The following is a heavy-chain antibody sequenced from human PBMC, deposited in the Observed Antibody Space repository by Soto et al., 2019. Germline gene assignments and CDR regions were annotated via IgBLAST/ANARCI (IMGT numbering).Heavy chain of an antibody. V-gene: IGHV4-39*02. Sequence: SETLSLTCTVSYGSITNSSYYWGWIRQPPGKGLEWMGSIHHSGTIYNNPSLKSRVTISVDTSKNQFSLKLSSVTAADTAVYYCVRDLITIYGKGRLYRFDYWGKGTMVTVCS. D-gene: IGHD3-9*01. J-gene: IGHJ4*02. CDR1: YGSITNSSYY. CDR2: IHHSGTI. CDR3: VRDLITIYGKGRLYRFDY.